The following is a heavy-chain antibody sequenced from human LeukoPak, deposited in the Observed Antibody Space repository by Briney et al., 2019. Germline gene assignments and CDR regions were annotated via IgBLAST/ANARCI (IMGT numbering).Heavy chain of an antibody. V-gene: IGHV3-23*01. CDR3: AKGTYSSSSVTLDY. CDR2: ISASGGNT. J-gene: IGHJ4*02. CDR1: GLTFSTSA. D-gene: IGHD6-13*01. Sequence: GGSLRLSCAASGLTFSTSAMSWVRQAPGKGLEWVSGISASGGNTYYADSVKGRFTIYRDNSKNTLYLQMNSLRVEDTAEYYCAKGTYSSSSVTLDYWGQGTLVTVSS.